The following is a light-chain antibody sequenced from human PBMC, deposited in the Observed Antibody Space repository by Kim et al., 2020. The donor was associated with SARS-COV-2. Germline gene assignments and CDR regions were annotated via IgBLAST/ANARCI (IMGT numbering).Light chain of an antibody. CDR3: SLSFGDSVVV. J-gene: IGLJ2*01. V-gene: IGLV7-46*01. Sequence: GGTVTLTCASSTGALTSSHYPYWFQQKPGQAPRTLIYDTTNKHSWTPARFSGSLLGGKAALTLSAAQPEDEADYYCSLSFGDSVVVFGGGTQLTVL. CDR2: DTT. CDR1: TGALTSSHY.